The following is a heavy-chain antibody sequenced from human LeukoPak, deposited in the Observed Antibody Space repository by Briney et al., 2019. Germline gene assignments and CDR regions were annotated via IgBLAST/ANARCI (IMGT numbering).Heavy chain of an antibody. V-gene: IGHV3-11*04. CDR3: ARDRYGDYNDY. CDR1: GFTFSDYY. CDR2: ISYSGTNI. Sequence: GGSLRLSCAASGFTFSDYYMSWIRQAPGKGLEWVSYISYSGTNIYYADSVKGRFTISRANAQNSLYLQMSSLRAEDTAVYYCARDRYGDYNDYWGQGTLVTVSS. D-gene: IGHD1-1*01. J-gene: IGHJ4*02.